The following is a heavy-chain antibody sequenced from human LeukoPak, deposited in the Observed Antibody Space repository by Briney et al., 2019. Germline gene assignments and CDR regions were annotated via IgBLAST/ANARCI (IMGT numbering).Heavy chain of an antibody. CDR3: AKPGIAAAGTGWFDP. CDR2: ISGSGGST. Sequence: GGSLRLSCAASGFTFSSYAMSWVRQAPGEGLEWVSAISGSGGSTYYADSVKGRFTISRDNSKNTLYLQMNSLRAEDTAVYYCAKPGIAAAGTGWFDPWGQGTLVTVSS. J-gene: IGHJ5*02. CDR1: GFTFSSYA. V-gene: IGHV3-23*01. D-gene: IGHD6-13*01.